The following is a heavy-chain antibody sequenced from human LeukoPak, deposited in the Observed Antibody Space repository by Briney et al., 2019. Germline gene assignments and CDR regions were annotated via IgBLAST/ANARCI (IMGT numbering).Heavy chain of an antibody. D-gene: IGHD2-2*01. Sequence: ETLSLTCAVYGWSFHDYYWHWLRQPPRKGLEWVEEINARGDTNFNPSLTSRDTISVDTSKSQFSLRLSAMSAADTAVYYCARGQVAAARGYNWFDPWGQGTLVTVSS. J-gene: IGHJ5*02. CDR2: INARGDT. CDR3: ARGQVAAARGYNWFDP. V-gene: IGHV4-34*01. CDR1: GWSFHDYY.